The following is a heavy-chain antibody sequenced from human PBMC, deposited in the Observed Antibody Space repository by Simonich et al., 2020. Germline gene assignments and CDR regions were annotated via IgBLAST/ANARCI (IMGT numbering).Heavy chain of an antibody. D-gene: IGHD1-1*01. CDR1: GYTFTGYY. CDR2: INPKSGGT. J-gene: IGHJ4*02. Sequence: QVQLVQSGAEVKKPGASVKVSCKASGYTFTGYYMHWVRQAPGQGLEWMGWINPKSGGTNEAQKFKGRVTMTRDTAISTAYMELSRLRSDDTAVYYCASSKRGYNWNDFDYWGQGTLVTVSS. CDR3: ASSKRGYNWNDFDY. V-gene: IGHV1-2*02.